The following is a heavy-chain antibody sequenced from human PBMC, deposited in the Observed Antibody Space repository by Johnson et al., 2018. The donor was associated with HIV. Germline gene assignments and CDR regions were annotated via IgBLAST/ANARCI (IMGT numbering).Heavy chain of an antibody. D-gene: IGHD6-6*01. J-gene: IGHJ3*02. Sequence: QEQLVESGGGLVQPGGSLRLSCAASGFTFSSYAMHWVRQAPGKGLEYVSAISGSGGSTYYADSVKGRFTISRDNSKNTLYLQMNSLRAEDTAVYYCAKDRYSSSSVGAFDIWGQGTMVTVSS. CDR3: AKDRYSSSSVGAFDI. V-gene: IGHV3-64*04. CDR1: GFTFSSYA. CDR2: ISGSGGST.